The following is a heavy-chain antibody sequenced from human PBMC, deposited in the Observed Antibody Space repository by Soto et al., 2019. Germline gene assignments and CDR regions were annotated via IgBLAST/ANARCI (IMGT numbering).Heavy chain of an antibody. V-gene: IGHV3-23*01. CDR3: AKASSDYDYIWGSYRWGYFDY. J-gene: IGHJ4*02. Sequence: GGSLRLSCAASGFTFSSYAMSWVRQAPGKGLEWVSAISGSGGSTYYADSVKGRFTISRDNSKNTLYLQMNSLRAEDTAVYYCAKASSDYDYIWGSYRWGYFDYWGQGTLVTVSS. CDR1: GFTFSSYA. CDR2: ISGSGGST. D-gene: IGHD3-16*02.